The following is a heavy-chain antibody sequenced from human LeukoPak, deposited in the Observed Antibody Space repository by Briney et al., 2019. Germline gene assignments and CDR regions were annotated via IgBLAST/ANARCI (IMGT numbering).Heavy chain of an antibody. CDR2: ISSSSSTI. J-gene: IGHJ6*03. V-gene: IGHV3-48*01. CDR1: GFTFSSYS. Sequence: GGSLRLSCAASGFTFSSYSMNWFRQAPGKGLEWVSYISSSSSTIYYADSVKGRFTISRDNAKNSLYLQMNSLRAEDTAVYYCAREGGNSHYYYYYMDVWGKGTTVTVSS. CDR3: AREGGNSHYYYYYMDV. D-gene: IGHD4-23*01.